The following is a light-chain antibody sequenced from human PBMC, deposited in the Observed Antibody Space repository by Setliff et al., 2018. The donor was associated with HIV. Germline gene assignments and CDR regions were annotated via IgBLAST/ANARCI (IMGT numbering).Light chain of an antibody. Sequence: ALTQPASVSGSPGQSITISCTGTSSDVGSYKLVAWYQQHPGKAPKVMIYEVTKRPSGVSNRFSGSKSANTASLTISGLQAEDEADYYCCSYAGSGTLYVFGTGTKVTVL. CDR3: CSYAGSGTLYV. CDR1: SSDVGSYKL. V-gene: IGLV2-23*02. J-gene: IGLJ1*01. CDR2: EVT.